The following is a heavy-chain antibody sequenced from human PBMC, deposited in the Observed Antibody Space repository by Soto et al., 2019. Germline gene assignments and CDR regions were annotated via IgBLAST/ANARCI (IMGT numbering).Heavy chain of an antibody. V-gene: IGHV3-33*01. Sequence: GGSLRLSCAASGFTFSSYGMHWVRQAPGKGLEWMAVIWYDGSNKYYADSVKGRFTISRDNSKNTLYLQMNSLRAEDTAVYYCAREGKNWRFDYWGQGTLVTV. CDR3: AREGKNWRFDY. CDR2: IWYDGSNK. CDR1: GFTFSSYG. D-gene: IGHD1-1*01. J-gene: IGHJ4*02.